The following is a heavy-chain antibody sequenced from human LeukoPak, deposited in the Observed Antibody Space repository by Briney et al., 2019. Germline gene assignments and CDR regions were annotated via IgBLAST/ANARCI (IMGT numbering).Heavy chain of an antibody. D-gene: IGHD3-22*01. Sequence: ASVKVSCKASGGTFSSYAISWVRQAPGRGLEWMGGIIPIFGTANYAQKFQGRVTITADESTSTAYMELSSLRSEDAAVYYCARGYDYYDSSGYYYFDYWGQGTLVTVSS. CDR1: GGTFSSYA. CDR3: ARGYDYYDSSGYYYFDY. CDR2: IIPIFGTA. J-gene: IGHJ4*02. V-gene: IGHV1-69*13.